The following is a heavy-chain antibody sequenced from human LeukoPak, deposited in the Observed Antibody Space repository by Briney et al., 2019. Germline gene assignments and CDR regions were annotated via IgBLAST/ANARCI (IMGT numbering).Heavy chain of an antibody. D-gene: IGHD6-13*01. V-gene: IGHV3-48*03. J-gene: IGHJ5*02. CDR3: ARARAGFDP. Sequence: GGSLRLSCAASGFTFSSYEMNWVRQAPGKGLEWVSYISSSGSTIYYTDSVKGRFTISRDNAKNSLYLQMNSLRAEDTAVYYCARARAGFDPWGQGTLVTVSS. CDR1: GFTFSSYE. CDR2: ISSSGSTI.